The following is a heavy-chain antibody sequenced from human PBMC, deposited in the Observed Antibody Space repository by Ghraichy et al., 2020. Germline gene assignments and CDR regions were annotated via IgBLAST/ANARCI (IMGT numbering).Heavy chain of an antibody. CDR2: IYSTGNT. CDR1: GFTVSSSF. V-gene: IGHV3-66*03. CDR3: ARDRPHPPT. Sequence: ETLSLTCAASGFTVSSSFMSWVRQAPGKGLEWVSVIYSTGNTYYADSVKGRFTISRDNSKNTVYLQMNSLRVEDTAVYYCARDRPHPPTWGQGTLVTVSS. J-gene: IGHJ5*02.